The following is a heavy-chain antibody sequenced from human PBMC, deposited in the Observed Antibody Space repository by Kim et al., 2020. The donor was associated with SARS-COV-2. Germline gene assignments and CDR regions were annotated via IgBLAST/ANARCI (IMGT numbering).Heavy chain of an antibody. D-gene: IGHD4-17*01. Sequence: ASVKVSCKVSGYTLTELSVHWVRQAPGKGLEWMGGFDPEDGETIYAQKFQGRVTMTEDTSTDTAYMELSSLRAEDTAGYYCATDPLRPYYGDYGALDYWGQGTLVTVSS. CDR1: GYTLTELS. J-gene: IGHJ4*02. CDR2: FDPEDGET. CDR3: ATDPLRPYYGDYGALDY. V-gene: IGHV1-24*01.